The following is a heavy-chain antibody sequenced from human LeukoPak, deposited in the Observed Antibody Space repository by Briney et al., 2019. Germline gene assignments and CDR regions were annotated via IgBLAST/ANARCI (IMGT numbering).Heavy chain of an antibody. Sequence: GGSLRLSCAASGFTFSSYGMSWVRQAPGKGLEWVSYISSSSSTIYYADSVKGRFTISRDNAKNSLYLQMNSLRAEDTAVYYCARGMLQQWLDGGAFDIWGQGTMVTVSS. J-gene: IGHJ3*02. CDR2: ISSSSSTI. CDR1: GFTFSSYG. D-gene: IGHD6-19*01. CDR3: ARGMLQQWLDGGAFDI. V-gene: IGHV3-48*01.